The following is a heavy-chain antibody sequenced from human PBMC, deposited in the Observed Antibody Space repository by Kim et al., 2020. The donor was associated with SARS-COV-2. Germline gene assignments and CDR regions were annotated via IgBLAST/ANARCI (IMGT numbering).Heavy chain of an antibody. J-gene: IGHJ4*02. CDR3: ARSSGWYDN. CDR2: RST. Sequence: RSTSQANSLEGPFNNSRDDAKNTLYLQMNSLRVEDTAIYYCARSSGWYDNWGQGTLVTVSS. V-gene: IGHV3-74*01. D-gene: IGHD6-19*01.